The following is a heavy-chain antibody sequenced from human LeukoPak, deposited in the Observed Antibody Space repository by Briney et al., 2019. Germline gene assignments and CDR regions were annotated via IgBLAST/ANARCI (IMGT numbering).Heavy chain of an antibody. Sequence: GGSLRLSCTTSGFTSGDYALSWVRQAPGKGLEWLGLIRGEAYDGTTEYAASVKGRFTISRDDSKSIAYLQLNSLKVEDTAVYFCTRDRYGDYVAYWGKGTLVTVSS. J-gene: IGHJ4*02. CDR3: TRDRYGDYVAY. D-gene: IGHD4-17*01. CDR2: IRGEAYDGTT. CDR1: GFTSGDYA. V-gene: IGHV3-49*04.